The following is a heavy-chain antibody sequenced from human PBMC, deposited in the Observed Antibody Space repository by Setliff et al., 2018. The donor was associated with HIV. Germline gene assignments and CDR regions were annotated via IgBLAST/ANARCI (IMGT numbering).Heavy chain of an antibody. CDR1: RGTFSSFA. J-gene: IGHJ4*02. V-gene: IGHV1-69*13. CDR3: ARDGLLVAGIRFDY. D-gene: IGHD6-19*01. CDR2: IIPTFGTS. Sequence: SVKVSCKTSRGTFSSFALSWVRQAPGQGLEWMGGIIPTFGTSNYAQKFQGRVTITADESMTTAYMELSGLKYEDTAVYYCARDGLLVAGIRFDYWGQGTLVTLSS.